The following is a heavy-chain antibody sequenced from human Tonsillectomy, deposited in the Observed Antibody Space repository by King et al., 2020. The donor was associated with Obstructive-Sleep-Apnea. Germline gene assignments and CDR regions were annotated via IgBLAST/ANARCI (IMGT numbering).Heavy chain of an antibody. D-gene: IGHD4-17*01. CDR3: ARGTPRTVTPGLFDY. J-gene: IGHJ4*02. Sequence: PLQESGPGLVKPSETLSLTCTVSGGSMNTNSFYWGWIRQTPGKGLEWIGSVYYGGGAYHNPSLKSRVTISVDTSNNQVSLMLTSVTAADTAVYYCARGTPRTVTPGLFDYWGQGTLVTVSS. CDR1: GGSMNTNSFY. CDR2: VYYGGGA. V-gene: IGHV4-39*07.